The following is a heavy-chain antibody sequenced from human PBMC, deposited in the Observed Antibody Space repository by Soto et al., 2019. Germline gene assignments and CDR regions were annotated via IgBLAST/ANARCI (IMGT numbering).Heavy chain of an antibody. D-gene: IGHD3-3*01. J-gene: IGHJ6*02. CDR1: AGSISSYY. V-gene: IGHV4-59*01. Sequence: KPSETLSLTCTVSAGSISSYYWSWIRQPPGKGLEWIGYIYYSGSTNYNPSLKRRVTILVDTSKNQFSLKLSSVTAEDTAVSNCARFSLEVSYYYYYGMDVGGQGTTVTVSS. CDR3: ARFSLEVSYYYYYGMDV. CDR2: IYYSGST.